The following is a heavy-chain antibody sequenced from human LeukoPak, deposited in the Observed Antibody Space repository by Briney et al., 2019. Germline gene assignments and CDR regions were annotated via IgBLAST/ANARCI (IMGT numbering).Heavy chain of an antibody. CDR1: GFTFSSYW. V-gene: IGHV3-7*01. D-gene: IGHD3-10*01. CDR2: IKQDGSEK. J-gene: IGHJ4*01. Sequence: GGSLRLSCAASGFTFSSYWMSWVRQAPGKGREWVANIKQDGSEKYYVDSVKGRFTISRSNAKNSLYLQMNSLRAEDTAVFCCAREQYISGKSPDYWGQGKLVTVSS. CDR3: AREQYISGKSPDY.